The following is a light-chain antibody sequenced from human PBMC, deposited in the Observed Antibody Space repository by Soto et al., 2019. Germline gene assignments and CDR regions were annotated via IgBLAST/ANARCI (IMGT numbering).Light chain of an antibody. CDR2: AAS. CDR3: QQLHSYPLT. CDR1: QGISY. J-gene: IGKJ3*01. V-gene: IGKV1-9*01. Sequence: IQLTQSPSSLSASVGDRVTITCRASQGISYLAWYQQKPGKAPKLLIYAASTLQSGVPSRFSGSGSRRDFTLTISSLQPEDFATYYCQQLHSYPLTFGPGTKVDIK.